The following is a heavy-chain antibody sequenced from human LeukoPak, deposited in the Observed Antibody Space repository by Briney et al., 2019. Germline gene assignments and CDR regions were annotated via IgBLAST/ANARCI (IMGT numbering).Heavy chain of an antibody. CDR1: GFSFSSYS. CDR3: ASGSPAGDY. Sequence: GGSLRLSCAASGFSFSSYSMNWVRQAPGKGLEWVSSISSSKSYIFYADSVKGRFTISRDNAKNSLYLEMTSLRAEDTAVYYCASGSPAGDYWGQGTLVNVSS. J-gene: IGHJ4*02. CDR2: ISSSKSYI. V-gene: IGHV3-21*06. D-gene: IGHD1-26*01.